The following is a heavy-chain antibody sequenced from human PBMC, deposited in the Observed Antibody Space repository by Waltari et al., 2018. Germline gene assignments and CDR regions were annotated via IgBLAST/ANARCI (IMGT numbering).Heavy chain of an antibody. CDR1: GGSISSVDYF. V-gene: IGHV4-61*02. CDR2: ISTTGTA. J-gene: IGHJ5*02. D-gene: IGHD3-10*01. Sequence: QVQLQESGPGLVRPSQTLSLTCTVSGGSISSVDYFWSWIRQPAGKGLEWIGRISTTGTANYNPSFNSRVTISVDTSKNQFSLNLRSVTAADTAVYYCAGDLGLDYGSGNFYRNWFDPWGQGTLVTVSS. CDR3: AGDLGLDYGSGNFYRNWFDP.